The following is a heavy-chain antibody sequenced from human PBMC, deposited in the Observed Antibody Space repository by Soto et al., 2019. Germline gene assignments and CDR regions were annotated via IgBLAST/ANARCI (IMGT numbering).Heavy chain of an antibody. D-gene: IGHD3-10*01. J-gene: IGHJ5*02. Sequence: QITLKESGPTLVKPTQTLTLTCTFSGXXXXXXXXXXXXXXQPPGKALEWLALIYWDDDKRYRPSLKSRLTXXXXXXXXXXXXXXXXXXXXXXXTYXXXXTYYYGQNWFDPWGQGTLVTVSS. CDR2: IYWDDDK. CDR3: XXTYYYGQNWFDP. CDR1: GXXXXXXXXX. V-gene: IGHV2-5*02.